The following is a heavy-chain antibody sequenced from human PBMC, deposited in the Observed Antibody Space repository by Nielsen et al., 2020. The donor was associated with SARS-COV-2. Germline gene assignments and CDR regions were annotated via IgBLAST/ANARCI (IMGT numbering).Heavy chain of an antibody. Sequence: GESLKISCAASGFTFSTYAMHWVRQAPGKGLEWVAVISYDGSEKYFADSVKGRFTISRDNSKNTLYLHMNSLRAEDTAVYYCARGYGWGSYFDYWGQGTLVTVSS. J-gene: IGHJ4*02. CDR2: ISYDGSEK. D-gene: IGHD7-27*01. CDR3: ARGYGWGSYFDY. V-gene: IGHV3-30-3*01. CDR1: GFTFSTYA.